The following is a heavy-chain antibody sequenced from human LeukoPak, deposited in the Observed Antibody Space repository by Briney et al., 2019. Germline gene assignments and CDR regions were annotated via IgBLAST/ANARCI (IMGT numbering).Heavy chain of an antibody. CDR1: GFTVSSNY. J-gene: IGHJ4*02. V-gene: IGHV3-53*01. CDR2: YSAGST. D-gene: IGHD3-22*01. Sequence: GGSLGLSCAASGFTVSSNYMSWVRLAPGKGLEWVSLYSAGSTYCADSVKGRFTISRDNSKNTLYLQMNSLRAEDTAVYYCATLSSGSYYGPFDYWGQGTLVTVSS. CDR3: ATLSSGSYYGPFDY.